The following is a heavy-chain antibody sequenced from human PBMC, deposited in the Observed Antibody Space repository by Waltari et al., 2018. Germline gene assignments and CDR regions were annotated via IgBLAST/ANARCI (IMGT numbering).Heavy chain of an antibody. CDR2: VSYNGAP. J-gene: IGHJ3*01. D-gene: IGHD5-12*01. CDR1: GGPLTTNRHY. CDR3: ATYIGASLGTAAFDV. V-gene: IGHV4-39*01. Sequence: QLQLQESGPGLVKPPETLALPHSVSGGPLTTNRHYRGWVRQPPGMGLVWIGTVSYNGAPDSSPSLSARLTLSRDTTMNQLSLKLGSVTAADAALYYCATYIGASLGTAAFDVWGQGTMVTVSS.